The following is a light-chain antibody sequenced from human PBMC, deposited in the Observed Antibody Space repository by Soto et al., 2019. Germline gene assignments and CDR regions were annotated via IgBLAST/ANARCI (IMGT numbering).Light chain of an antibody. CDR3: QQYRAYSWT. CDR1: ERISTW. Sequence: DIQMTQSPSTLSAFVGDRVTITCRASERISTWLAWYQQKPGKPPKLMISKASTLESGVPSRFSGSGSVADFTLTISGLQPEDVAIYYCQQYRAYSWTFGPGTKVEI. CDR2: KAS. V-gene: IGKV1-5*03. J-gene: IGKJ1*01.